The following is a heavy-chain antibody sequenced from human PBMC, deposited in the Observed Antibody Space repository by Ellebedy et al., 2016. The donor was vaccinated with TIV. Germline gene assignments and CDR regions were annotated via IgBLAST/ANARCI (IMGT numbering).Heavy chain of an antibody. CDR3: ARERGYCSGGSCYWDY. V-gene: IGHV3-20*01. D-gene: IGHD2-15*01. Sequence: GESLKISCAASGFTFDDYGMSWVRQVPGKGLEWVSGINWNGGTTTYADSVKGRFTVSRDNAKNSLYLQMSSLRAEDTALYHCARERGYCSGGSCYWDYWGQGTLVTVSS. CDR2: INWNGGTT. CDR1: GFTFDDYG. J-gene: IGHJ4*02.